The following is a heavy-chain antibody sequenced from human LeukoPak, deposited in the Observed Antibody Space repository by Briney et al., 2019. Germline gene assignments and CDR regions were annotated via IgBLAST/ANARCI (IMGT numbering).Heavy chain of an antibody. CDR3: AKPRDYGGPNWYFDL. J-gene: IGHJ2*01. Sequence: RTGGSLRLSCAASGFTFKNYAMTWVRQAPGKGLEWVSHIKGGGDGTYYADSVKGRFTISRDNSKNTLYLQMNRLRVEDTAVYYCAKPRDYGGPNWYFDLWGRGTLVTVSS. V-gene: IGHV3-23*01. CDR2: IKGGGDGT. D-gene: IGHD4-23*01. CDR1: GFTFKNYA.